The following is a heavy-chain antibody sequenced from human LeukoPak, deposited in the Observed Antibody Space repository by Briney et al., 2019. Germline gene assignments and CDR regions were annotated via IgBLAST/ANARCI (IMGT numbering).Heavy chain of an antibody. J-gene: IGHJ4*02. CDR2: IYYTGAT. D-gene: IGHD6-19*01. V-gene: IGHV4-59*08. CDR1: GGSISNYY. CDR3: GKYGGSGWVIDY. Sequence: SETLSLTCTVSGGSISNYYWTWIRQPPGKGLEWIGYIYYTGATSYNPSLKSRVTISVDTSKNQFSLKLTSVTAADTAVYYCGKYGGSGWVIDYWGQGTLVTVSS.